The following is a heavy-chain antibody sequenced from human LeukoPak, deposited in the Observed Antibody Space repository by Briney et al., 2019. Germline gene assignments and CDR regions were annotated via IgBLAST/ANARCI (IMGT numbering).Heavy chain of an antibody. D-gene: IGHD6-19*01. V-gene: IGHV1-8*01. CDR2: MNPNSGNT. CDR1: GYTFTSYD. CDR3: ARVKSGWSVSKRYGMDV. Sequence: ASVKVSCKASGYTFTSYDINWVRQATGQGLEWMGWMNPNSGNTGYAQKFQGRVTMTRNTSISTAYMELSSLRSEDTAVYYWARVKSGWSVSKRYGMDVWGQGTTVTVSS. J-gene: IGHJ6*02.